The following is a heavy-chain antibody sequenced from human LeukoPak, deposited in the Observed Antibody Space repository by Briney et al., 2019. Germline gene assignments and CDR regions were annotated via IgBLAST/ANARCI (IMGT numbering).Heavy chain of an antibody. CDR1: GGSISSSNW. CDR3: ARQYSSGWYGYFDY. V-gene: IGHV4-4*02. Sequence: SETLSLTCAVSGGSISSSNWWSWVRQPPGKGLEWIGEIYHSGSTNYNPSLKSRVTISVDTSKNQFSLKLSSVTAADTAVYYCARQYSSGWYGYFDYWGQGTLVTVSS. J-gene: IGHJ4*02. CDR2: IYHSGST. D-gene: IGHD6-19*01.